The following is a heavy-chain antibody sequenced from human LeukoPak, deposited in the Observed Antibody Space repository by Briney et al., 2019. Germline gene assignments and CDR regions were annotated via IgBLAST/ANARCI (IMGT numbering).Heavy chain of an antibody. V-gene: IGHV4-39*01. J-gene: IGHJ4*01. Sequence: SETLSLSCNVSGVSISSSSYYWGWIRQPPGKGLEWIGSIYSSGSTYYNSSLKSRVTISIDTSKNQVSLKMSSVTAADTAVYYCAKSGGYGLIDYWGQGTLVTVPS. CDR1: GVSISSSSYY. D-gene: IGHD6-25*01. CDR2: IYSSGST. CDR3: AKSGGYGLIDY.